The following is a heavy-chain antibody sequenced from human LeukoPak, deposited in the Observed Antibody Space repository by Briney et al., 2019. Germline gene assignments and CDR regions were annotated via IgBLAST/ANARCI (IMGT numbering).Heavy chain of an antibody. D-gene: IGHD3-3*01. CDR1: GFTFSSYW. CDR2: INSDGSST. V-gene: IGHV3-74*01. J-gene: IGHJ4*02. CDR3: ARYDFWSGVDY. Sequence: GGSLRLSCATSGFTFSSYWMHWVRQAPGKGLVWVSRINSDGSSTSYADPVKGRFTISRDNAKNTLYLQMNSLRAEDTAVYYCARYDFWSGVDYWGQGTLVTVSS.